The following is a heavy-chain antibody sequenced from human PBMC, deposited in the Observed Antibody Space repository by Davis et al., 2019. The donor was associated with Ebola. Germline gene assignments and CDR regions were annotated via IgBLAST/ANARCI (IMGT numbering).Heavy chain of an antibody. CDR3: ARVRLRVGATPGKLYYFDY. CDR2: IYYSGST. J-gene: IGHJ4*02. CDR1: GGSVSSGSYY. Sequence: PGGSLRLSCTVSGGSVSSGSYYWSWIRQPPGKGLEWIGYIYYSGSTNYNPSLKSRVTISVDTSKNQFSLKLSSVTAADTAVYYCARVRLRVGATPGKLYYFDYWGQGTLVTVSS. V-gene: IGHV4-61*01. D-gene: IGHD1-26*01.